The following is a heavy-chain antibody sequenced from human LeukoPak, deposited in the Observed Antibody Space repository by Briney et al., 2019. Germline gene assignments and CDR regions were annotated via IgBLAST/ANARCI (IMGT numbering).Heavy chain of an antibody. D-gene: IGHD4-17*01. V-gene: IGHV4-39*01. J-gene: IGHJ5*02. CDR2: IYYSGST. CDR3: ACHLGDYGDYGGNWFDP. Sequence: PSETLSLTCTVSGGSISSSSYYWGWLRQPPGKGLEWIGSIYYSGSTYYNPSLKSRVTISVDTSKNQFSLKLSSVTAADTAVYYCACHLGDYGDYGGNWFDPWGQGTLVTVSS. CDR1: GGSISSSSYY.